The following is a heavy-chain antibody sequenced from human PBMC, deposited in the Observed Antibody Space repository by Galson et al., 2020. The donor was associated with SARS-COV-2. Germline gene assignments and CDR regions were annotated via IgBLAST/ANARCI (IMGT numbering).Heavy chain of an antibody. V-gene: IGHV1-24*01. D-gene: IGHD2-15*01. J-gene: IGHJ5*02. Sequence: ASVKVSCKVSGYTLTELSMHWVRQAPGKGLEWMGGFDPEDGETIYAQKFQGRVTMTEDTSTDTAYVELSSLRSEDTAVYYCATGPVVAATVGWFDPWGQGTLVTVSS. CDR1: GYTLTELS. CDR3: ATGPVVAATVGWFDP. CDR2: FDPEDGET.